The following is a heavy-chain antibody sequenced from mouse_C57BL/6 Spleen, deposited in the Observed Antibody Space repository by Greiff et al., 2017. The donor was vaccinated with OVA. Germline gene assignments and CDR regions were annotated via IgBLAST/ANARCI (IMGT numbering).Heavy chain of an antibody. CDR1: GYTFTSYG. D-gene: IGHD2-1*01. J-gene: IGHJ3*01. CDR2: IYPRSGNT. Sequence: VQLQQSGAELARPGASVKLSCKASGYTFTSYGISWVKQRTGQGLEWIGEIYPRSGNTSYNEKFKGKATLTADQSSSTAYMELRSLTSEDSAVYFCARFGNYELGFAYWGQGTLVTVSA. V-gene: IGHV1-81*01. CDR3: ARFGNYELGFAY.